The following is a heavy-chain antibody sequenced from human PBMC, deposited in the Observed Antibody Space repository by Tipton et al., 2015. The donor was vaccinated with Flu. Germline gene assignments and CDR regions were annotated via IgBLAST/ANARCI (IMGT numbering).Heavy chain of an antibody. CDR2: IYHSGST. J-gene: IGHJ4*02. CDR1: GYSISSGYY. Sequence: TLSLTCAVSGYSISSGYYWGWVRQPPGEGLEWIGTIYHSGSTYYNPSLKSRLTMSVDTSKNQFSLKLSSVTAADTAVYYCARHTGDSVRGVIDYWGQGTLVTVSS. CDR3: ARHTGDSVRGVIDY. D-gene: IGHD3-10*02. V-gene: IGHV4-38-2*01.